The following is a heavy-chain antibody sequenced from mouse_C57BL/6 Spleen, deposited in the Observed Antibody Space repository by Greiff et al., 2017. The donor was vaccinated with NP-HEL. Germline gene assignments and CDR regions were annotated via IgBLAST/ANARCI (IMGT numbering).Heavy chain of an antibody. D-gene: IGHD1-1*01. J-gene: IGHJ1*03. Sequence: EVKLQESGPELVKPGASVKIPCKASGYTFTDYNMDWVKQSHGKSLEWIGDINPNNGGTIYNQKFKGKATLTVDKSSSTAYMELRSLTSEDTAVYYCARWHDYGSSSWYFDVWGTGTTVTVSS. CDR3: ARWHDYGSSSWYFDV. CDR2: INPNNGGT. V-gene: IGHV1-18*01. CDR1: GYTFTDYN.